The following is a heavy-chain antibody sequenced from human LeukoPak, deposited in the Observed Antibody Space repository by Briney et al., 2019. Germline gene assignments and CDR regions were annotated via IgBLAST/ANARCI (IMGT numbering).Heavy chain of an antibody. Sequence: GGSLRLSCAASGFTFSSYAMSWVRHAPGKWLGWVSAISGMGGSTLYADSGKDRFTISRDNSKNALYLQMNSLRAEDTAVYYCGKAKDWVVITGYYFDYWGQGTLVTVSS. CDR1: GFTFSSYA. J-gene: IGHJ4*02. V-gene: IGHV3-23*01. CDR2: ISGMGGST. CDR3: GKAKDWVVITGYYFDY. D-gene: IGHD3-22*01.